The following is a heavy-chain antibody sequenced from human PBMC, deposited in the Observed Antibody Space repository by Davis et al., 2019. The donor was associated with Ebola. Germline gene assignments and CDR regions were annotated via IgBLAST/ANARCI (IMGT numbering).Heavy chain of an antibody. Sequence: AASVKVSCKVSGYTLTELSMHWVRQAPGKGLEWMGSFDPEDGEAIYAQKFQDRVIVTEDTSTDTAYMELSSLRSDDTAVYYCTIGGTTGGFDYWGQGTPVTVSS. D-gene: IGHD3-16*01. CDR3: TIGGTTGGFDY. CDR2: FDPEDGEA. CDR1: GYTLTELS. V-gene: IGHV1-24*01. J-gene: IGHJ4*02.